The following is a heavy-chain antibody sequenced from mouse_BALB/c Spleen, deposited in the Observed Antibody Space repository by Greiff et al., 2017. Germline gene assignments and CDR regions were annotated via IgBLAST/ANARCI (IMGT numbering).Heavy chain of an antibody. D-gene: IGHD2-3*01. Sequence: DLVKPGASVKLSCKASGYTFTSYWINWIKQRPGQGLEWIGRIAPGSGSTYYNEMFKGKATLTVDTSSSTAYIQLSSLSSEDSAVYCCARWDDGRGYWGQGTTLTVSS. CDR2: IAPGSGST. CDR1: GYTFTSYW. CDR3: ARWDDGRGY. J-gene: IGHJ2*01. V-gene: IGHV1S41*01.